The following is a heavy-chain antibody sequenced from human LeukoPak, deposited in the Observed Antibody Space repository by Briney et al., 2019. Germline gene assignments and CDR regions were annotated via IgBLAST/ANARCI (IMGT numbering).Heavy chain of an antibody. J-gene: IGHJ4*02. D-gene: IGHD1-20*01. CDR3: ARDLGLTGKVDY. Sequence: PGGSLRLSCAASGFTFSRYAMHWVRQAPGKGLKSFSAISRNGGSTYYANSVKGRFTNSRDNSKNTLYLQMGSLRAEDLAVYYCARDLGLTGKVDYWGQGTLVTVSS. V-gene: IGHV3-64*01. CDR2: ISRNGGST. CDR1: GFTFSRYA.